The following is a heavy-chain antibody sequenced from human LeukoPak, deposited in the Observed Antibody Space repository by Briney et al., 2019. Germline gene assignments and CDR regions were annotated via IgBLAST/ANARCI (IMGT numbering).Heavy chain of an antibody. D-gene: IGHD3-10*02. J-gene: IGHJ4*02. CDR3: ARLSSGSYVY. V-gene: IGHV4-31*03. CDR1: GGSISSGGYY. Sequence: SETLSLTCTVSGGSISSGGYYWSWIRQHPGKGLEWIGYIYDSGTPYYNPSLKSRVTISVATSKNQFSLKLSSVTAADTAVYYCARLSSGSYVYWGRGTLVTVSS. CDR2: IYDSGTP.